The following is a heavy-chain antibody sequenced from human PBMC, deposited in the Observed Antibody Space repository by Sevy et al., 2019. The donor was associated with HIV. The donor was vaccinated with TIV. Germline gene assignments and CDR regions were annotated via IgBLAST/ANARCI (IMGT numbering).Heavy chain of an antibody. CDR3: ARGSALRIAVAISYYYYYYMDV. J-gene: IGHJ6*03. CDR1: GGSFSGYY. CDR2: INHSGST. V-gene: IGHV4-34*01. D-gene: IGHD6-19*01. Sequence: KQSQTLSLTCAVYGGSFSGYYWSWIRQPPGKGLEWIGEINHSGSTNYNPSLKSRVTISVDTSKNQFSLKLSSVTAADTAVYYCARGSALRIAVAISYYYYYYMDVWGKGTTVTVSS.